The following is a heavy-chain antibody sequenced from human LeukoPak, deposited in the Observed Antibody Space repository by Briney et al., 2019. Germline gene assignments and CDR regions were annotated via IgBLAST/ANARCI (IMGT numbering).Heavy chain of an antibody. CDR3: ARGLYYFDY. CDR1: GSIFVNYG. J-gene: IGHJ4*02. V-gene: IGHV3-33*01. CDR2: IWYDGSNK. D-gene: IGHD2-21*02. Sequence: PGKSLRLSCAVSGSIFVNYGMNWVRQAPGKGLEWVAVIWYDGSNKDYADSVKGRFTISRDNSKNTLYLQMDSLRAEDTALYYCARGLYYFDYWGQGALVTVSS.